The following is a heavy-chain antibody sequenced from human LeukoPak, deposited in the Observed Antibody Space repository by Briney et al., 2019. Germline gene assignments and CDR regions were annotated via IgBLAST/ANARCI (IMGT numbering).Heavy chain of an antibody. CDR3: ARGGGYCGGDCYGIDY. V-gene: IGHV3-21*01. CDR1: GSTFSSYT. D-gene: IGHD2-21*01. CDR2: ISGSSSYI. J-gene: IGHJ4*02. Sequence: GGSLRLSCAASGSTFSSYTMKWVRQAPGKGLEWVSSISGSSSYIYYADSVQGRFTISRDNAKNSLYLQLNSLRVEDTAVYYCARGGGYCGGDCYGIDYWGQGTLVTVSS.